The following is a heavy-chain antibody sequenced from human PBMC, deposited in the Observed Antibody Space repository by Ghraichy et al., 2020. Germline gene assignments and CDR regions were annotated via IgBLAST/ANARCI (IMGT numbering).Heavy chain of an antibody. CDR3: ARDPMAASIETWG. J-gene: IGHJ4*02. Sequence: SFAASGVTVSNNYMSWVRQAPGKGLEWVSVIYSGGRTDYADSVKGRFTISRDNSKNTLYLQMNSLRVEDTAVYYCARDPMAASIETWGWGQGTLVTVSS. V-gene: IGHV3-66*01. CDR2: IYSGGRT. CDR1: GVTVSNNY. D-gene: IGHD5-24*01.